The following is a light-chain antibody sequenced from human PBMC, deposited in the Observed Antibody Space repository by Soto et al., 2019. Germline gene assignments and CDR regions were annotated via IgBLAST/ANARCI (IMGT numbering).Light chain of an antibody. CDR1: SSDVGSYNL. CDR3: CSYAGSSTVYV. V-gene: IGLV2-23*01. CDR2: EGS. J-gene: IGLJ1*01. Sequence: QSALTQPASGSGSPGQSITISCTGTSSDVGSYNLVSWYQQHPGKAPKLMIYEGSKRPSGVSNRFSGSKSGNTASLTISGIQAEDEADYYCCSYAGSSTVYVFGTGTKVTAL.